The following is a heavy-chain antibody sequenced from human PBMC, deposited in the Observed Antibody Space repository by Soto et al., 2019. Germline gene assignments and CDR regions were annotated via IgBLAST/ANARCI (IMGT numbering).Heavy chain of an antibody. J-gene: IGHJ4*02. Sequence: ASVKVSCKASGYTFSSYGISWVRQAPGQGLEWMGWISANNVNTNYAQKVQGRVTMTTDTSTSTAYMELRSLRSDDTAMYYCARGGPGAPFDYWGQGTPVTVSS. CDR2: ISANNVNT. CDR3: ARGGPGAPFDY. V-gene: IGHV1-18*01. CDR1: GYTFSSYG. D-gene: IGHD1-26*01.